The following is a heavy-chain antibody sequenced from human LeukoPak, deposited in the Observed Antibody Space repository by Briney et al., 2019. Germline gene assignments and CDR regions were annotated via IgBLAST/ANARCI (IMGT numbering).Heavy chain of an antibody. CDR1: GYTFTSYD. CDR3: ARSYHMYYDFWSGYYTEWFDP. CDR2: MNPNSGNT. V-gene: IGHV1-8*03. D-gene: IGHD3-3*01. Sequence: ASVKVSCKASGYTFTSYDINWVRQATGQGLEWMGWMNPNSGNTGYAQKFQGRVTITRNTSISTAYMELSSLRSEDTAVYYCARSYHMYYDFWSGYYTEWFDPWGQGTLVTVSS. J-gene: IGHJ5*02.